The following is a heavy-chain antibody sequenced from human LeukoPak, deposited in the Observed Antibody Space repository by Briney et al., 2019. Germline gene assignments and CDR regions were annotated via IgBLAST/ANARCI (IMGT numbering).Heavy chain of an antibody. CDR3: AKGEYSSGWSSLDY. J-gene: IGHJ4*02. Sequence: GGSLRLSCAASGFTFSSYAMSWVRQAPGKGLEWVSGLSGSGITTYYADSVKGRFTISRDNSKNTLYLQMNSLRAEDTAVYYCAKGEYSSGWSSLDYWGQGTLVTVSS. D-gene: IGHD6-19*01. V-gene: IGHV3-23*01. CDR1: GFTFSSYA. CDR2: LSGSGITT.